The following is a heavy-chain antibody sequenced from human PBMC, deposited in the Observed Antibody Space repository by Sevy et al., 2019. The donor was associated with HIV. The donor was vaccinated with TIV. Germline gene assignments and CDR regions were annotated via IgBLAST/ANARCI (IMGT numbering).Heavy chain of an antibody. V-gene: IGHV4-30-4*01. J-gene: IGHJ4*02. CDR1: GGSVSNGDYY. Sequence: SETLSLTCDVSGGSVSNGDYYWSWIRQPPGKGLEWFGYIYYSGSVYYNPFLKSRVTISVDTSKNQFSLKLKSVTAADTAIYYCASKRGYTHGPFESWGQGTLVTVSS. CDR3: ASKRGYTHGPFES. CDR2: IYYSGSV. D-gene: IGHD5-12*01.